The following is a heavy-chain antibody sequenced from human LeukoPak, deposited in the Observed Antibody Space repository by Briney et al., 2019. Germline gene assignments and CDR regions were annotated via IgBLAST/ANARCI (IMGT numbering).Heavy chain of an antibody. CDR1: GFTFSNYW. CDR2: VNSDGSST. D-gene: IGHD1-1*01. CDR3: ARGGGTGIFDY. V-gene: IGHV3-74*01. Sequence: GGSLRLSCAASGFTFSNYWMRWVRQAPGKGLVWVSRVNSDGSSTNYADSVKGRFTISTDNAKNTVYLQMNSLRAEDTAVYYCARGGGTGIFDYWGQGTLVTVSS. J-gene: IGHJ4*02.